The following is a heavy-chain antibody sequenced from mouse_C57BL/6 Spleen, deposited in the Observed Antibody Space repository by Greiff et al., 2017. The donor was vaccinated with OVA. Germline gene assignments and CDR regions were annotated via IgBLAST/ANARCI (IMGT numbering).Heavy chain of an antibody. J-gene: IGHJ2*01. CDR3: ARREGGPFYYFDY. CDR1: GYTFTSYW. CDR2: IDPSDSYT. Sequence: VQLQQPGAELVKPGASVKLSCKASGYTFTSYWMQWVKQRPGQGLEWIGEIDPSDSYTNYNQKFKGKATLTVDTSSSTAYMQLSSLTSEDSAVYYCARREGGPFYYFDYWGQGTTLTVSS. V-gene: IGHV1-50*01.